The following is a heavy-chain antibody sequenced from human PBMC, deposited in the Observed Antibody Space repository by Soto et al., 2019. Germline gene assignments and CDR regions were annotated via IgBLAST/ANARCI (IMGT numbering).Heavy chain of an antibody. CDR3: ARLYGYCIRNSCHGHYAMDV. D-gene: IGHD2-2*01. J-gene: IGHJ6*02. CDR1: SDSVSSRSYT. V-gene: IGHV4-39*01. CDR2: IYSSGST. Sequence: SLRCSVSSDSVSSRSYTCGWIRKPPGKGPEWIGSIYSSGSTYYNPSLNSRVTVSVDTSKNQFSLKVTSVTAADTAVYYCARLYGYCIRNSCHGHYAMDVWGQGTTVTVSS.